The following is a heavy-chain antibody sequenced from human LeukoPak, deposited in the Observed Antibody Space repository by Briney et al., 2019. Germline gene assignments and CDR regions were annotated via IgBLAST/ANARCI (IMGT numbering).Heavy chain of an antibody. Sequence: GGSLRLSFAASGFTFSNYAMSWVRRAPGKGVEWAWSIISQGELTFYSDSLICRFTISRDNSESTLYLQMNILRPEDTAKYYCTKDRPNYYGSNGHYHRQNGDFWGQGTLVTVSS. J-gene: IGHJ4*02. V-gene: IGHV3-23*01. CDR1: GFTFSNYA. CDR2: IISQGELT. CDR3: TKDRPNYYGSNGHYHRQNGDF. D-gene: IGHD3-10*01.